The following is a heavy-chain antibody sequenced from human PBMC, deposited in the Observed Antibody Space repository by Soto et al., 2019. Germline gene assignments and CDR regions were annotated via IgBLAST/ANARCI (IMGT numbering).Heavy chain of an antibody. V-gene: IGHV4-61*01. J-gene: IGHJ6*02. CDR2: IYYSGST. Sequence: SETLSLTCTVSGGSVSSGSYYWSCIRQPPGKGLEWIGYIYYSGSTNYNPSLKSRVTISVDTSKNQFSLKLSSVTAADTAVYYCARGTRFLEWLDYYYYYGMDVWGQGTTVTVSS. CDR1: GGSVSSGSYY. D-gene: IGHD3-3*01. CDR3: ARGTRFLEWLDYYYYYGMDV.